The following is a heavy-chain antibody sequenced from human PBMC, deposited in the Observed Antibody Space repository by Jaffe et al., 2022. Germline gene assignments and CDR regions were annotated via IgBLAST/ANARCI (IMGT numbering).Heavy chain of an antibody. V-gene: IGHV1-69*01. D-gene: IGHD3-9*01. J-gene: IGHJ3*02. CDR1: GGTFSSYA. Sequence: QVQLVQSGAEVKKPGSSVKVSCKASGGTFSSYAISWVRQAPGQGLEWMGGIIPIFGTANYAQKFQGRVTITADESTSTAYMELSSLRSEDTAVYYCARGGLRYFDWLLSPMAFDIWGQGTMVTVSS. CDR3: ARGGLRYFDWLLSPMAFDI. CDR2: IIPIFGTA.